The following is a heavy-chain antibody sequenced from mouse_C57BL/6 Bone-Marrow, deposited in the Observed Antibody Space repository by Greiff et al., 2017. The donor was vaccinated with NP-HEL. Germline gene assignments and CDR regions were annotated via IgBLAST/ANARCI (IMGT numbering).Heavy chain of an antibody. V-gene: IGHV14-1*01. J-gene: IGHJ4*01. CDR2: IDPEDGDT. CDR1: GFNITDYY. Sequence: EVQLQQSGAELVRPGASVKLSCTASGFNITDYYMHWVKQRPEQGLEWIGRIDPEDGDTEYAPKFQGKATMTADTSSNTAYLQLSSLTSEDTAVYYCTRDYYAMDYWGQGTSVTVSS. CDR3: TRDYYAMDY.